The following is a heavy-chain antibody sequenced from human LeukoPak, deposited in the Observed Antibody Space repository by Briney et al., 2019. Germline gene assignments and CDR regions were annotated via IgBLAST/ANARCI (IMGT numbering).Heavy chain of an antibody. CDR2: IYYSGST. V-gene: IGHV4-61*01. CDR1: GYSISSGYY. D-gene: IGHD2-2*02. CDR3: ARENVHCSSTSCYTGLDY. Sequence: PSETLSLTCTVSGYSISSGYYWSWIRQPPGKGLEWIGYIYYSGSTNYNPSLKSRVTISVDTSRNQFSLNLRTVTAADTAVYYCARENVHCSSTSCYTGLDYWGQGTLVTVSS. J-gene: IGHJ4*02.